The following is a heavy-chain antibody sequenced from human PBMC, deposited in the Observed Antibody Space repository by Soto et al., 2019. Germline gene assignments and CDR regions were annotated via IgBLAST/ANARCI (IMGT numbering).Heavy chain of an antibody. J-gene: IGHJ6*02. CDR1: GYTFTCYY. D-gene: IGHD3-3*01. V-gene: IGHV1-46*01. CDR2: INPSGGST. CDR3: ARGPILEWLLSHYYYGMDV. Sequence: GASVKVSCKASGYTFTCYYMHWVRQAPGQGLEWMGIINPSGGSTSYAQKFQGRVTMTRDTSTSTVYMELSSPRSEDTAVYYCARGPILEWLLSHYYYGMDVWGQGTTVTVSS.